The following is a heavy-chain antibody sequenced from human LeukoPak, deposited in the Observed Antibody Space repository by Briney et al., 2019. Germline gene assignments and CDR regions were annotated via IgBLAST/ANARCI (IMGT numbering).Heavy chain of an antibody. Sequence: PSETLSLTCTISGGSVGSYYWSWIRQPPGKGLEWIGYIYYGGSTNYNPSLKSRVTMSVDTSKNQFSLKLSSATAADTAVYYCVSNAGDYWGQGTLVTVSS. D-gene: IGHD6-13*01. CDR2: IYYGGST. CDR1: GGSVGSYY. V-gene: IGHV4-59*02. J-gene: IGHJ4*02. CDR3: VSNAGDY.